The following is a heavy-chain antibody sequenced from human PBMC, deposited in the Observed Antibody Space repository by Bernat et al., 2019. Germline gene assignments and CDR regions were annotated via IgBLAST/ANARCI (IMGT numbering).Heavy chain of an antibody. CDR1: GGSISSSSYY. J-gene: IGHJ4*02. V-gene: IGHV4-39*01. Sequence: QLQLQESGPGLVKPSETLSLTCTVSGGSISSSSYYWGWIRQPPGKGLEWIGSIYYSGSTYYNPSLKSRVTISGETAEDQFFQKLRSGTAGDTAVYYCASTWNDGCYGGQGTLVTVAA. CDR3: ASTWNDGCY. D-gene: IGHD1-1*01. CDR2: IYYSGST.